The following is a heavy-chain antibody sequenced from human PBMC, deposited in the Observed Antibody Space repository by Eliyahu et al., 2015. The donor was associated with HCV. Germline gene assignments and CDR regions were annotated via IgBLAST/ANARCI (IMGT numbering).Heavy chain of an antibody. D-gene: IGHD2-15*01. V-gene: IGHV3-23*01. Sequence: EVQLLESGGGLVQPGGSLRLSCAASGFTFSSYAMSWVRXAPGKGLEWVSAISGSGGSTYYADSVKGRFTISRDNSKNTLYLQMNSLRAEDTAVYYCAKDHCSGGSCYSAYYFDYWGQGTLVTVSS. J-gene: IGHJ4*02. CDR2: ISGSGGST. CDR3: AKDHCSGGSCYSAYYFDY. CDR1: GFTFSSYA.